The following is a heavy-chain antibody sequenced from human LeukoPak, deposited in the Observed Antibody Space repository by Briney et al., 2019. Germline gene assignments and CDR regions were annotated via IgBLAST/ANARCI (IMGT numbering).Heavy chain of an antibody. J-gene: IGHJ5*02. CDR3: ARQIRWLRYWFDP. D-gene: IGHD5-12*01. CDR2: IYYSGST. Sequence: SETLSLTCTVSGGSISSYCWSWIRQPPGKGLEWIGYIYYSGSTNYNPSLKSRVTISVDTSKNQFSLKLSSVTAADTAVYYCARQIRWLRYWFDPWGQGTLVTVSS. V-gene: IGHV4-59*12. CDR1: GGSISSYC.